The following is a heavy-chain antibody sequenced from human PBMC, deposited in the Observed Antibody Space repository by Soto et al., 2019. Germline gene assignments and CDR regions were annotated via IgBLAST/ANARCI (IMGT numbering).Heavy chain of an antibody. D-gene: IGHD3-9*01. V-gene: IGHV3-30*18. J-gene: IGHJ6*02. CDR1: KFAFSSYG. Sequence: QAQLVESGGGVVQPGWSLRLSCTASKFAFSSYGMHWVRQAPGKGLEWVAGISYDGSDNYYGDSLEGRFSVSRDNSKNTLFLQMNSLSLEDTAVYYCAKDVGYLHWFPRGMDVWGQGTTVTVSS. CDR2: ISYDGSDN. CDR3: AKDVGYLHWFPRGMDV.